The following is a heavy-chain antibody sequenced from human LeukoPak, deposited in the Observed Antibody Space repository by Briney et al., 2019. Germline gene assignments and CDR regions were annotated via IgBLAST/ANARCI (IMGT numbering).Heavy chain of an antibody. V-gene: IGHV1-2*06. Sequence: GASVDVLCKASAYSYTDYYIHWARHACTQGLEWMGRISPNTGVTDYAQIFKGRVTMTRDTSISTAYMKLSKLGSDDTAVYYCAGSSPTYYFDSSGYYYGDYWGQGTLVTVSS. J-gene: IGHJ4*02. D-gene: IGHD3-22*01. CDR2: ISPNTGVT. CDR1: AYSYTDYY. CDR3: AGSSPTYYFDSSGYYYGDY.